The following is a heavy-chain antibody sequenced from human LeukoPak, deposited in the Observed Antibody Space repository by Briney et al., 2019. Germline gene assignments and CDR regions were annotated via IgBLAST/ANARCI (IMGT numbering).Heavy chain of an antibody. CDR3: ASIPGGFGELLWNGQVIFDY. J-gene: IGHJ4*02. D-gene: IGHD3-10*01. CDR1: GFTFSSYA. Sequence: GRSLRLSCAASGFTFSSYAMHWVRQAPGKGLEWVAVISYDGSNKYYADSVKGRFTISRDNSKNTLYLQMNSLRAEDTAVYYCASIPGGFGELLWNGQVIFDYWGQGTLVTVS. V-gene: IGHV3-30*04. CDR2: ISYDGSNK.